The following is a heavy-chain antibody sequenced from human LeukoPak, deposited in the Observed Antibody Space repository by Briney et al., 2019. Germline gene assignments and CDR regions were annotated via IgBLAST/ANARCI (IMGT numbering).Heavy chain of an antibody. CDR1: GFTFSSYG. D-gene: IGHD6-19*01. CDR2: ISGGGAST. J-gene: IGHJ4*02. V-gene: IGHV3-23*01. CDR3: AKDSSGWLALDY. Sequence: GGSLRLSCAASGFTFSSYGMSWVRQAPGKGLEWVSAISGGGASTFYADSVKGRFTISRDNSKNTLYLQMNSLRAEDTAVYYCAKDSSGWLALDYWGQGTLVTVSS.